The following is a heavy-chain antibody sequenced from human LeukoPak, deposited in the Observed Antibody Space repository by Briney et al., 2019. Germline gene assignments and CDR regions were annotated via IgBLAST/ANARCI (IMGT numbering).Heavy chain of an antibody. V-gene: IGHV3-23*01. Sequence: PGGSLRLSCAASGFTFSSYAMSWVRQAPGKGLEWVSAISGSGGSTYYADSVKGRFTISRDNSKNTLYLQMNSLRAEDTAVYYCANPYCSSTSCSPFDYWGQGTLVTVSS. J-gene: IGHJ4*02. D-gene: IGHD2-2*01. CDR1: GFTFSSYA. CDR2: ISGSGGST. CDR3: ANPYCSSTSCSPFDY.